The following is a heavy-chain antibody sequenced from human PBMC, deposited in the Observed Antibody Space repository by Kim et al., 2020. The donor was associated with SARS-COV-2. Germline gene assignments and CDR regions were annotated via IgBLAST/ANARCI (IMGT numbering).Heavy chain of an antibody. CDR3: AKDGSGYIRPHH. D-gene: IGHD2-15*01. V-gene: IGHV3-30*02. J-gene: IGHJ4*02. Sequence: YADSVKGRFTISRDNSKNTLYLQMSSLRDEDTTVYYCAKDGSGYIRPHHWGQGTLVTVSS.